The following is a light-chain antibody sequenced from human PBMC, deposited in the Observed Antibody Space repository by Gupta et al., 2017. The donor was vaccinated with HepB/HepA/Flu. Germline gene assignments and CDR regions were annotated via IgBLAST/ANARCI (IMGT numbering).Light chain of an antibody. J-gene: IGLJ2*01. CDR1: HLGDKR. CDR2: YDR. Sequence: SYVLTQPPSLSVAPGKTATIPCGGDHLGDKRVHWYQQEPGQAPGVLIKYDRDRHSGTPQRFSGANSGNTATLTISRVDAGEEADYYCQVWHSTSDHPGVFGGGTKLTVL. CDR3: QVWHSTSDHPGV. V-gene: IGLV3-21*04.